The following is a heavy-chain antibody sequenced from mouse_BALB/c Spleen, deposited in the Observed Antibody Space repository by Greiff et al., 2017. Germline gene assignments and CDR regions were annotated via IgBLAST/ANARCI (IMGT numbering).Heavy chain of an antibody. Sequence: QVQLQQSGPGLVAPSQSLSITCTVSGFSLTSYGVHWVRQPPGKGLEWLGVIWAGGSTNYNSALMSRLSISKDNSKSQVFLKMNSLQTYDTAMYYCARMYGNYWYFDVWGAGTTVTVSA. CDR2: IWAGGST. V-gene: IGHV2-9*02. CDR3: ARMYGNYWYFDV. D-gene: IGHD2-10*02. CDR1: GFSLTSYG. J-gene: IGHJ1*01.